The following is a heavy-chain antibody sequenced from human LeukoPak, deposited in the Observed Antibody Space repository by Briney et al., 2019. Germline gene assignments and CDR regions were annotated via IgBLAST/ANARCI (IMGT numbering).Heavy chain of an antibody. D-gene: IGHD3-10*01. CDR2: IYYSGST. CDR3: GRGPPPLAFGELGGNWFDP. J-gene: IGHJ5*02. CDR1: GGSISSGGYY. Sequence: SETLSLTCTVSGGSISSGGYYWSWIRQHPGKGLEWIGYIYYSGSTYYNPSLKSRVTISVDTSKNQFSLKLSSVTAADTAVYYWGRGPPPLAFGELGGNWFDPWGQETLVTVP. V-gene: IGHV4-31*03.